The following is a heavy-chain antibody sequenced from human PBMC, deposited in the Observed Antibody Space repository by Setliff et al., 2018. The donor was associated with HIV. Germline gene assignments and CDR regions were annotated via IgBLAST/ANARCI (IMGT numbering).Heavy chain of an antibody. V-gene: IGHV1-2*02. Sequence: ASVKVSCKASGYTFSDYFIHWVRQAAGQGLEWMGWMNPDSRNTGYAQRFEGRVTMTRDTSISTAYMELSSLRSDDTAVYYCARAHLLETVMIVLGGFDPWGQGTLVTVSS. D-gene: IGHD3-22*01. CDR1: GYTFSDYF. J-gene: IGHJ5*02. CDR3: ARAHLLETVMIVLGGFDP. CDR2: MNPDSRNT.